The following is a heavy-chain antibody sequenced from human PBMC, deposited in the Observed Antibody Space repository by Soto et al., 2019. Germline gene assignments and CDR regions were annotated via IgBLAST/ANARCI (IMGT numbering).Heavy chain of an antibody. CDR3: ARVELFSQFDY. Sequence: QVQLQESGPGLVKPSQTLSLTCTVSGGSISSGGYDWSWIRQHPGKGLEWIGYIYYSGSTYYNPPLKSRVTISVDTSKNQFSLKLSSVTAADTAVYYCARVELFSQFDYWGQGTLVTVSS. V-gene: IGHV4-31*03. J-gene: IGHJ4*02. D-gene: IGHD2-21*01. CDR1: GGSISSGGYD. CDR2: IYYSGST.